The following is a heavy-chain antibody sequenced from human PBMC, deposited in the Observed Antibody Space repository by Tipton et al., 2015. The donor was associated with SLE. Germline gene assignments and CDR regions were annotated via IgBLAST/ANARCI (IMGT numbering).Heavy chain of an antibody. CDR2: IIWDGSRT. J-gene: IGHJ4*02. V-gene: IGHV3-43*01. Sequence: QLVQSGGGLVQPGGSLRLSCAASGFTFNDHAFHWVRQAPGKGLEWVSVIIWDGSRTHYADSVKGRFTISRDNSKNSLSLQMNSLRIEDTALYYCAKDSGAAATGGYFAHWGQGALVTVSS. CDR1: GFTFNDHA. CDR3: AKDSGAAATGGYFAH. D-gene: IGHD6-13*01.